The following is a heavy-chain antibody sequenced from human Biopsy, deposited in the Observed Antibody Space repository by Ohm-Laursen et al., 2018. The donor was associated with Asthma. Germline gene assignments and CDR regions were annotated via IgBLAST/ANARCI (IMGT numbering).Heavy chain of an antibody. Sequence: SQTLSLTCTVSGGSISSGDYYWSWLRQPPGKGLEWIGYIYYSGSTYYNPSLKSRVTISVDTSKNQFSLKLSSVTAADTAVYYCARDLSFYDSSGYYRRWFDPWGQGTLVTVSS. V-gene: IGHV4-30-4*01. CDR2: IYYSGST. D-gene: IGHD3-22*01. CDR3: ARDLSFYDSSGYYRRWFDP. J-gene: IGHJ5*02. CDR1: GGSISSGDYY.